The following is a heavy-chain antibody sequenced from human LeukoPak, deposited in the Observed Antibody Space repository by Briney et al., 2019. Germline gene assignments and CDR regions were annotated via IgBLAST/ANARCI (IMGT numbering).Heavy chain of an antibody. D-gene: IGHD3-22*01. V-gene: IGHV4-34*01. Sequence: SETLSLTCAVYGGSFSGYYWSWIRQPPGKGLEWIGEINHSGSTNYNPSLKSRVTISVDTSKNQFSLKLSSVTAADTAVYYCARDPGYYDSSGYYLGYWGQGTLVTVSS. CDR2: INHSGST. CDR3: ARDPGYYDSSGYYLGY. CDR1: GGSFSGYY. J-gene: IGHJ4*02.